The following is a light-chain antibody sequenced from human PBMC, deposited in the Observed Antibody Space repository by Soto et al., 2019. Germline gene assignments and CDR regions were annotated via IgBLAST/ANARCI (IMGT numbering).Light chain of an antibody. CDR2: KAS. CDR3: QQYKSYSEA. J-gene: IGKJ1*01. V-gene: IGKV1-5*03. Sequence: DIQITQSPSTLSGSVGDRVTITCRASQTISSWLAWYQQKPGKAPKLLIYKASTLKSGVPSRFSGSGSGTEFTLTISSLQPDDFATYYCQQYKSYSEAFGQGTKVELK. CDR1: QTISSW.